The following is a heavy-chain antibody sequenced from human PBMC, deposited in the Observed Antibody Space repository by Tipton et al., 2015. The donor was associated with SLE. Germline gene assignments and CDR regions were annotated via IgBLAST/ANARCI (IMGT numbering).Heavy chain of an antibody. CDR2: ISSSGSTI. Sequence: EASGFTFSSYEMNWVRQAPGKGLEWVSYISSSGSTIYYADSVKGRFTISRDNAKNSLYLQMNSLRAEDTAVYYCARRSAAGTTDYWGQGTLVTVSS. CDR3: ARRSAAGTTDY. D-gene: IGHD1-7*01. CDR1: GFTFSSYE. J-gene: IGHJ4*02. V-gene: IGHV3-48*03.